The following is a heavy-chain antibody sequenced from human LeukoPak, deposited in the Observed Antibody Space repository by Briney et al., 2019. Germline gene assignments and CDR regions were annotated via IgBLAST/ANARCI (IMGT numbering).Heavy chain of an antibody. Sequence: PSQTLPLTCTVSGGSISSGDYYWSWIRQPPGKGLEWIGYIYYSGSTYYNPSLKSRVTISVDTSKNQFSLKLSSVTAADTAVYYCARQGDSMVGWYYFDYWGQGTLVTVSS. CDR3: ARQGDSMVGWYYFDY. CDR2: IYYSGST. V-gene: IGHV4-30-4*01. D-gene: IGHD6-13*01. CDR1: GGSISSGDYY. J-gene: IGHJ4*02.